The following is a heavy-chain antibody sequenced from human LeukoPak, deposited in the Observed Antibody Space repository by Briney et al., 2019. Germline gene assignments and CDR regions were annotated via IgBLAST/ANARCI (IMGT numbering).Heavy chain of an antibody. CDR3: ASIIVGATTRFDY. D-gene: IGHD1-26*01. CDR1: GYSISSGYY. Sequence: PPETLSLTCAVSGYSISSGYYWGWIRQPPGKGLEWIGSIYHSVSTYYNPSLKSRVTISVDTSKNQFSLKLSSVTAADTAVYYCASIIVGATTRFDYWGQGTLVTVSS. J-gene: IGHJ4*02. CDR2: IYHSVST. V-gene: IGHV4-38-2*01.